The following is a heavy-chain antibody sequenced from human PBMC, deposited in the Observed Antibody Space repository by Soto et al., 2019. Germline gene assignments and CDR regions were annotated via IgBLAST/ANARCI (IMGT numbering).Heavy chain of an antibody. V-gene: IGHV3-9*01. CDR2: ISWNSGTI. J-gene: IGHJ3*02. CDR3: ARVTYYDFWSGYARWDAFDI. CDR1: GFTFDDYA. D-gene: IGHD3-3*01. Sequence: GGSLRLSCAASGFTFDDYAMHWVRQAPGKGLKWVSGISWNSGTIVYADSVKGRFTISRDNAKNSLYLQMNSLRAEDTAVYYCARVTYYDFWSGYARWDAFDIWGQGTMVTVSS.